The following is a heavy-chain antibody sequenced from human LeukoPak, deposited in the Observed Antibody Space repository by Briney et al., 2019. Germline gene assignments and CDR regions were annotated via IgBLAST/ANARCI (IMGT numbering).Heavy chain of an antibody. D-gene: IGHD3-10*01. CDR1: GFTFSSYE. J-gene: IGHJ4*02. Sequence: GGSLRLSCAASGFTFSSYEMNWVRQAPGKGLEWVSYISSSGSTKYYADSVKGRITISRDNAKKSMYLQMNSLRAEDTAVYYCTRAFGSGSYSFWGQGTLVSVSS. CDR3: TRAFGSGSYSF. V-gene: IGHV3-48*03. CDR2: ISSSGSTK.